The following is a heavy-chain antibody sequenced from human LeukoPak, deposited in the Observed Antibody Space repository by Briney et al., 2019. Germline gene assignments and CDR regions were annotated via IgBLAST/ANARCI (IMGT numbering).Heavy chain of an antibody. CDR1: GFTVSSNY. CDR3: TRDHLAAAGSDAFDI. CDR2: IYSGGST. D-gene: IGHD6-13*01. Sequence: GGSLRLSCAASGFTVSSNYMSWVRQAPGKGLEWVSVIYSGGSTYYADSVKGRFTISRDNSKNTLYLQMNSLRAEDTAVYYCTRDHLAAAGSDAFDIWGQGTMVTVSS. J-gene: IGHJ3*02. V-gene: IGHV3-66*01.